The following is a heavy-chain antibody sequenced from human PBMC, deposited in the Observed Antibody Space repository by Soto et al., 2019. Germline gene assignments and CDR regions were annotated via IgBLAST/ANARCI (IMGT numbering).Heavy chain of an antibody. V-gene: IGHV1-2*02. CDR1: GYTFTGYY. D-gene: IGHD6-6*01. CDR3: ASDRYIAARWTWYYYYGMDV. CDR2: INPNSGGT. Sequence: QVQLVQSGAEVKKPGASVKVSCKASGYTFTGYYMHWVRQAPGQGLEWMGWINPNSGGTNYAQKFQGRVTMTRDTSISTAYMELSRLRSDDTAVYYCASDRYIAARWTWYYYYGMDVWGQGTTVTVSS. J-gene: IGHJ6*02.